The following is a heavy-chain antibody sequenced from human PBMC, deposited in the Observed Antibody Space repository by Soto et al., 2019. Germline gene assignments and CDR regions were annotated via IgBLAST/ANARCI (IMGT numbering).Heavy chain of an antibody. J-gene: IGHJ6*01. D-gene: IGHD2-15*01. CDR1: GGSISSSSYY. V-gene: IGHV4-39*01. CDR3: VRMGQVGSCHYYGMGV. CDR2: IYYSGST. Sequence: SETLSLTCTVSGGSISSSSYYWGWIRQPPGKGLEWIGSIYYSGSTYYNPSLKSRVTISVDTSKNQFSLNLSSVTAAGRGVYYCVRMGQVGSCHYYGMGVLGQGTPGHRLL.